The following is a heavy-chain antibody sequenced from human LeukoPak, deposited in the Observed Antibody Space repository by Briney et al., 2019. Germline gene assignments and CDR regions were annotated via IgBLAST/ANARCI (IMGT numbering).Heavy chain of an antibody. J-gene: IGHJ4*02. CDR1: GFTLSNYW. CDR2: IKQDGSEK. CDR3: ARDRQIAY. V-gene: IGHV3-7*01. Sequence: GGSLRLSCAASGFTLSNYWLTWVRHAPGQGLEWVANIKQDGSEKHYVDSVKGRFTISRDNAKNSLYLQMNSLRAEDTAVYYCARDRQIAYWGQGTLVTVSS.